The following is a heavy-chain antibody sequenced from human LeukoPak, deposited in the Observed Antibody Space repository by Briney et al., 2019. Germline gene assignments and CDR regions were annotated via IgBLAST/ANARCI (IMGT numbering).Heavy chain of an antibody. D-gene: IGHD3-22*01. Sequence: ASVKVSCKASGYTFTGYYMHWVRQAPGQGLEWMGWINPNSGGTNYAQKFQGRVTMTRDTSISTAYMELSRLRSDDTAVYYCGRDQSFLHKSGYSNWIDPWGQGTLVTVSS. CDR3: GRDQSFLHKSGYSNWIDP. CDR2: INPNSGGT. CDR1: GYTFTGYY. J-gene: IGHJ5*02. V-gene: IGHV1-2*02.